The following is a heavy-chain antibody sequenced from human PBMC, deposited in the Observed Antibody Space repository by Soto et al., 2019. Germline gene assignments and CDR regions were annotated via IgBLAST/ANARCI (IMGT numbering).Heavy chain of an antibody. V-gene: IGHV1-18*01. CDR1: GYTFTSYG. CDR3: ARDRRWYYYCSVSYYNDYYGMDV. Sequence: QVPLVQSGAEVKKPGASVKVSCKASGYTFTSYGISWVRQAPGQGLEWMGWISAYNGNTNYAQKLQGRVTMTTDTSTRTAYMELRSRRSDDTAVYYCARDRRWYYYCSVSYYNDYYGMDVWGQGTTVTVSS. D-gene: IGHD3-10*01. J-gene: IGHJ6*02. CDR2: ISAYNGNT.